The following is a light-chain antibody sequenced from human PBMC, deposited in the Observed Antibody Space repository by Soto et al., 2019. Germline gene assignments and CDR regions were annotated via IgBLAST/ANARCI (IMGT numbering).Light chain of an antibody. CDR2: DAS. CDR1: QTISFS. CDR3: QQYHRYSLT. J-gene: IGKJ1*01. Sequence: DIQMTQSPSTLSASVGDRVTITCRASQTISFSLAWYQQKQGKAPKILIYDASTLQSGVPSRFSGSEYRTEFVHTISGLQPDDIASFYCQQYHRYSLTFGKGTKLEI. V-gene: IGKV1-5*01.